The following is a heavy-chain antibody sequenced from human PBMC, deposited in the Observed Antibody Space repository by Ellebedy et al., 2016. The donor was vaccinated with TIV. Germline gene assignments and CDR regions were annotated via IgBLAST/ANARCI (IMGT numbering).Heavy chain of an antibody. J-gene: IGHJ6*04. CDR3: ARVDV. CDR2: INPHSGDT. V-gene: IGHV1-2*02. Sequence: ASVKVSXXASGGTFSNYAISWVRQAPGQGPEWMGWINPHSGDTRVAQKFQGRLTMTMDSSISTGYMELNGLQSDDTAVYFCARVDVWGRGTTVTVSS. CDR1: GGTFSNYA.